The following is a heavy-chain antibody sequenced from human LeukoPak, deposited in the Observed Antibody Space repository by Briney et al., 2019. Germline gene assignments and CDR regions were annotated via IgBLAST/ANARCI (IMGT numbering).Heavy chain of an antibody. V-gene: IGHV3-7*04. J-gene: IGHJ4*02. Sequence: GGSLRLSCAASGFTFESYWMAWVRQAPGKGLEWVAHIKEGGSETYYVDSVKGRFTISRYNAKSSLYLQMNGLRVEDTAIYYCARGGSRGSFDNWGQGALVTVSS. CDR3: ARGGSRGSFDN. D-gene: IGHD1-26*01. CDR2: IKEGGSET. CDR1: GFTFESYW.